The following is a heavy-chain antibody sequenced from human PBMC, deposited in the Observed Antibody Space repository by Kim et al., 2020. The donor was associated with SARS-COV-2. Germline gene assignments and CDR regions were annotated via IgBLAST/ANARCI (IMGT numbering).Heavy chain of an antibody. Sequence: SETLSLTCTVSGGSISSGGYYWSWIRQYTGKGLEWIGYIYYSGSTYYNPSLRSRVSISVDTSKNQFSLKLNSVTAADTAVYYCARYCSSTSCRWFDPWG. CDR2: IYYSGST. CDR3: ARYCSSTSCRWFDP. CDR1: GGSISSGGYY. D-gene: IGHD2-2*01. V-gene: IGHV4-31*03. J-gene: IGHJ5*02.